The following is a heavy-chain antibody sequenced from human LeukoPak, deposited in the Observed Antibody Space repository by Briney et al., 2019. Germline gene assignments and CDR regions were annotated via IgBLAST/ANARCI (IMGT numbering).Heavy chain of an antibody. CDR1: GFTFDDYA. V-gene: IGHV3-9*03. CDR2: ISWNSGSI. D-gene: IGHD3-9*01. CDR3: AKDTDYDILTGGNFDY. J-gene: IGHJ4*02. Sequence: SLKISCAASGFTFDDYAMHWVRQAPGKGLEWVSGISWNSGSIGYADSVKGRFTISRDNAKNSLYLQMNSLRAEDMALYYCAKDTDYDILTGGNFDYWGQGTLVTVSS.